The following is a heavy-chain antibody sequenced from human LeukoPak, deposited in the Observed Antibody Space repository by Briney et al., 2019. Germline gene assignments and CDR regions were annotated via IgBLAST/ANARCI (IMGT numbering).Heavy chain of an antibody. CDR2: IYSGGST. V-gene: IGHV3-66*01. J-gene: IGHJ4*02. D-gene: IGHD3-22*01. CDR3: ARGSRYYYDSSGYYYDY. Sequence: PGGSLRLSCAASGFTVSSNYMSWVRQAPGKGLEWVSVIYSGGSTYYADSVKGRFTISRDNSKNTLYLQMNSLRAEDTAVYYCARGSRYYYDSSGYYYDYWGQGTLVTVSS. CDR1: GFTVSSNY.